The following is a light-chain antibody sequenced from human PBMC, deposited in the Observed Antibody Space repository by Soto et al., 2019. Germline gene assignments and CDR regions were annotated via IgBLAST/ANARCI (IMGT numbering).Light chain of an antibody. J-gene: IGKJ5*01. V-gene: IGKV3-15*01. CDR3: QQYNYWPQT. CDR2: GAS. Sequence: EIVWTQSPATLSSVPGDRVTLSCRASQAVNTRLAWYQHKRGQAPRLLIHGASNRAAGIPARFSGSGSGTEFTLTISSLQSEDFAVYDCQQYNYWPQTFGQGTRLEIK. CDR1: QAVNTR.